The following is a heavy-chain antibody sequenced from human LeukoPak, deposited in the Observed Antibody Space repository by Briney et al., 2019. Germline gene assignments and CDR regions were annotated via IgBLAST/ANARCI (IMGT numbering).Heavy chain of an antibody. Sequence: ASVKVSCKASGGTFSSYAISWVRQAPGQGLEWMGWINPNSGGTNYAQKLQGRVTMTTDTSASTADMELRSLRSDDTAVYYCARDRETLGYCSSSTCLAAGSDYWGQGTLVTVSS. CDR3: ARDRETLGYCSSSTCLAAGSDY. V-gene: IGHV1-18*01. J-gene: IGHJ4*02. CDR1: GGTFSSYA. CDR2: INPNSGGT. D-gene: IGHD2-2*01.